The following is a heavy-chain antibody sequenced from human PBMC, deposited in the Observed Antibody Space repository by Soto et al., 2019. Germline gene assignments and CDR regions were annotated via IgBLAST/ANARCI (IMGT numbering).Heavy chain of an antibody. D-gene: IGHD3-3*01. CDR3: ARGQRFSDWFDP. J-gene: IGHJ5*02. V-gene: IGHV4-4*07. CDR1: GGAINSYY. Sequence: ETLSLTCTVSGGAINSYYWTWIRQPAGRGLEWIGRIYSSGSTKYNPSLQSRVTMSLDTSKNQFSLRLTSVTAADTAVYYCARGQRFSDWFDPWGQGTFVTVS. CDR2: IYSSGST.